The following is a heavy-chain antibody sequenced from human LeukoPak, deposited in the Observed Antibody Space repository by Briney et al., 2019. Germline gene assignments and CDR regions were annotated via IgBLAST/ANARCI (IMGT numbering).Heavy chain of an antibody. CDR3: ARDGASRWLVRDAFDI. Sequence: SETLSLTCTVSGGSISSSSYYWGWLRQPPGKGLEWIGSIYYSGSTYYNPSLKSRVTISVDTSKNQFSLKLSSVTAADTAVYYCARDGASRWLVRDAFDIWGQGTMVTVSS. V-gene: IGHV4-39*07. J-gene: IGHJ3*02. D-gene: IGHD6-19*01. CDR1: GGSISSSSYY. CDR2: IYYSGST.